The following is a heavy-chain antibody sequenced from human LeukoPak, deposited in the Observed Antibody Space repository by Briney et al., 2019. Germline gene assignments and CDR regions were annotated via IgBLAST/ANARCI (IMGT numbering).Heavy chain of an antibody. CDR1: GGSISSSNR. CDR2: IYHSGST. D-gene: IGHD6-6*01. V-gene: IGHV4-4*02. Sequence: PSGTLSLTCAVSGGSISSSNRWSWVRQPPGKGLEWIGEIYHSGSTNYNPSLKSRVTISVDTSKNQFSLKLSSVTAADTAVYYCARRHVEYSSSSDPYYFDYWGQGTLVTVSS. CDR3: ARRHVEYSSSSDPYYFDY. J-gene: IGHJ4*02.